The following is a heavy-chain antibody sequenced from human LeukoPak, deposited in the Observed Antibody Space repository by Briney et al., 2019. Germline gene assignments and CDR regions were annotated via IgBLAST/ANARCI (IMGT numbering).Heavy chain of an antibody. CDR1: GFTFSSYA. J-gene: IGHJ4*02. Sequence: GGSLRLSCAASGFTFSSYAMSWVRQAPGKGLEWVSATSGSGGSTYYADSVKGRFTISRDNSKNTLYLQMNSLRAEDTAVYYCAGPTYYYDSSGFLLGLDHWGQGTLVTVSS. CDR2: TSGSGGST. V-gene: IGHV3-23*01. CDR3: AGPTYYYDSSGFLLGLDH. D-gene: IGHD3-22*01.